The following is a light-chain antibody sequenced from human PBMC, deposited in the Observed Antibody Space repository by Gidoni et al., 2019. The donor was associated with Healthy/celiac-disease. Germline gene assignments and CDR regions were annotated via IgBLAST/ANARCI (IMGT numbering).Light chain of an antibody. CDR1: SSDVGGYNY. Sequence: YALTQPASVSGYPGQSITISCTGTSSDVGGYNYVSWYQQHPGKAPKLMIYEVSNRPSGVSNRFSGSKSGNTASLTISGLQAEDEADYYCSSYTSSSTLFGGGTKLTVL. CDR2: EVS. CDR3: SSYTSSSTL. J-gene: IGLJ2*01. V-gene: IGLV2-14*01.